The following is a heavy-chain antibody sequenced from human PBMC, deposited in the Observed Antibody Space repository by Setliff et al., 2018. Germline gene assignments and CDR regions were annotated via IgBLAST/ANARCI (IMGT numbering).Heavy chain of an antibody. CDR1: GFTFSSYE. J-gene: IGHJ4*02. V-gene: IGHV3-48*03. CDR2: ISNTGDVV. D-gene: IGHD3-16*02. Sequence: GGSLRLSCAASGFTFSSYELNWVRQVPGKGLEWLSYISNTGDVVYSAASVEGRFTTSRDNGKNELFLQMNSLRADDTGVYFCARSPTSSYPTRYDYWGQGALVTVSS. CDR3: ARSPTSSYPTRYDY.